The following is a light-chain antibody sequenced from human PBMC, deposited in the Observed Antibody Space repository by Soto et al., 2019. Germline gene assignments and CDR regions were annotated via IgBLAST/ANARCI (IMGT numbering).Light chain of an antibody. CDR3: QQYSSYSCT. V-gene: IGKV1-5*01. CDR2: DAS. Sequence: NQMSRSLSALSASVEDRETITCRASQTVSNWLAWYQVKPGKAPKLLMHDASSLESGVPSRFSGSASGTDFTLTISSLQPDDFATYSCQQYSSYSCTFGQGTKVDIK. J-gene: IGKJ1*01. CDR1: QTVSNW.